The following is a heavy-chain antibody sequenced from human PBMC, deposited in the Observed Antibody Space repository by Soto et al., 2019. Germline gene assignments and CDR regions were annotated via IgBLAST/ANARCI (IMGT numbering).Heavy chain of an antibody. D-gene: IGHD3-3*01. CDR2: INPNSGGT. CDR1: GYTFTGYY. V-gene: IGHV1-2*02. Sequence: ASVKVSCKASGYTFTGYYMHWVRQAPGQGLEWMGWINPNSGGTNYAQKFQGRVTLTRDTSISTAYMELSSLRFDETALYYRASGGRIPISQWSWFDTWGQGTQVTVSS. CDR3: ASGGRIPISQWSWFDT. J-gene: IGHJ5*02.